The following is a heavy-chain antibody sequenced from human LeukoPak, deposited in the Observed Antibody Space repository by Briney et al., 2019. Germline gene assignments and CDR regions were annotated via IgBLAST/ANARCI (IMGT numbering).Heavy chain of an antibody. CDR1: GGCLSSYY. CDR3: ARPAYSYAHQAFDI. Sequence: PSETLSLTCPVSGGCLSSYYRRWIRQPPGKGLEWIGYIYYSGSTNYNPSLTRRVTISVDTSNNQFSLKLSSVTAADTAVYYCARPAYSYAHQAFDIWGQGTMVTVSS. D-gene: IGHD5-18*01. V-gene: IGHV4-59*01. J-gene: IGHJ3*02. CDR2: IYYSGST.